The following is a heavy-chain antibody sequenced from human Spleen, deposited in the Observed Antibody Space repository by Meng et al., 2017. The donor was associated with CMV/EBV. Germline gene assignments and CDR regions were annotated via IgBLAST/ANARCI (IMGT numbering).Heavy chain of an antibody. CDR1: GGSISIYY. V-gene: IGHV4-59*12. Sequence: GSLRLSCTVSGGSISIYYWSWIRQPPGKGLEWIGYIYYSGSTNYNPSLKSRVTISVDTSKNQFSLKLSSVTAADTAVYYCASHRGDCSSTSCHPAWFDPWGQGTLVTVSS. D-gene: IGHD2-2*01. CDR3: ASHRGDCSSTSCHPAWFDP. CDR2: IYYSGST. J-gene: IGHJ5*02.